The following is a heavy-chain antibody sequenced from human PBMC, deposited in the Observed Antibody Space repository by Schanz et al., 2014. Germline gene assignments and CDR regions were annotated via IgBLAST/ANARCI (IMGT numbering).Heavy chain of an antibody. J-gene: IGHJ4*02. CDR3: AKDSTHIDIVLVPTAIDY. D-gene: IGHD2-2*01. V-gene: IGHV3-30*18. Sequence: VQLLDSGGGLVQPGRSLRLSCAASGFTFSSYGMHWVRQAPGKGLEWVAAMSYDGSIKYYGDSVKGRFTISRDNSKNTLYLHMNTLRSEDTAVYYCAKDSTHIDIVLVPTAIDYWGQGTLVTVSA. CDR1: GFTFSSYG. CDR2: MSYDGSIK.